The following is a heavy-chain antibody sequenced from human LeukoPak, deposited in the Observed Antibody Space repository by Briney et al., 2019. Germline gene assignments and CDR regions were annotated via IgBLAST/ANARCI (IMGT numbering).Heavy chain of an antibody. CDR3: ARVGDLFRAHRVRGLSPDFYYMDV. Sequence: SETLSLTCAVSGGSFSDFYWNWIRQRPGKGLEWIGEVNYSGSTYYNSSLKSRVIISLVTSQNQFSLKLSSVTAADTGVYYCARVGDLFRAHRVRGLSPDFYYMDVWGKGTTVTVSS. CDR1: GGSFSDFY. D-gene: IGHD3-10*01. CDR2: VNYSGST. V-gene: IGHV4-34*01. J-gene: IGHJ6*03.